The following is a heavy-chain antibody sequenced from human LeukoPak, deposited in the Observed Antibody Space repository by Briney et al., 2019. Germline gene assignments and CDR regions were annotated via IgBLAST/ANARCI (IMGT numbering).Heavy chain of an antibody. V-gene: IGHV1-8*02. D-gene: IGHD3-10*01. CDR3: AIWFGNRGQDY. CDR2: INPNSGNT. CDR1: GYTFTGYY. Sequence: ASVKVSCKASGYTFTGYYMHWVRQAPGQGLEWMGWINPNSGNTGYAQKFQGRVTMTRNTSISTAYMELSSLRSEDTAVYYCAIWFGNRGQDYWGQGTLVTVSS. J-gene: IGHJ4*02.